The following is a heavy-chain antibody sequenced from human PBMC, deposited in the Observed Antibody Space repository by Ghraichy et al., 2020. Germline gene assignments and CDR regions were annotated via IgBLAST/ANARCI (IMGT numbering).Heavy chain of an antibody. Sequence: RGSLRLSCAASGVTSSNYWMSWVRQAPGKGLEWVAHINPAGTDKYYVDSVKGRFTISRDNAKNSLYLQLNSLRPGDTAVYFCATSQHSTAWNWGQGTLVTVSS. V-gene: IGHV3-7*01. CDR1: GVTSSNYW. J-gene: IGHJ4*02. D-gene: IGHD2/OR15-2a*01. CDR2: INPAGTDK. CDR3: ATSQHSTAWN.